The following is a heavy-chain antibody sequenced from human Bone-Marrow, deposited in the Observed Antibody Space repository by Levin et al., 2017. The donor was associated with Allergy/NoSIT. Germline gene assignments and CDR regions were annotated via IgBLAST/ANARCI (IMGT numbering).Heavy chain of an antibody. D-gene: IGHD5-24*01. CDR1: GYSFTIYW. CDR2: IYPGDSDT. CDR3: ARRTAHGSIAAFDF. J-gene: IGHJ3*01. V-gene: IGHV5-51*01. Sequence: GGSLRLSCKGSGYSFTIYWIAWVRQKPGKGLEWMGFIYPGDSDTRYSPSFQGQVTFSADKSITTAYLQWSSLKASDTAMYYCARRTAHGSIAAFDFWGQGTMVTVSS.